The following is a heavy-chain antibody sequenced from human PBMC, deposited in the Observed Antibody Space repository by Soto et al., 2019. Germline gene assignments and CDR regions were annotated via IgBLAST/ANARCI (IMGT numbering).Heavy chain of an antibody. CDR3: ASEPQQWELLTTTYNFNY. Sequence: SETLSLTCTVSGGSISSSSYYWGWILQPPGKGLEWIGSIYYSGSTYYNPSPKSRVTISVDTSKNQFSLKLSSVTAADTAVYYCASEPQQWELLTTTYNFNYWGRGPLFTVSS. CDR2: IYYSGST. D-gene: IGHD1-26*01. CDR1: GGSISSSSYY. J-gene: IGHJ4*02. V-gene: IGHV4-39*01.